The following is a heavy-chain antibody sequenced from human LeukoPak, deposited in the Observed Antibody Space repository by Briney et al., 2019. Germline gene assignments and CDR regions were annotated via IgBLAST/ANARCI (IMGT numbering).Heavy chain of an antibody. J-gene: IGHJ3*02. D-gene: IGHD3-22*01. CDR3: ARDRDDYYDGSGYYYGAFDI. Sequence: SETLSLTCTVSGGSISRYYWSWIRQPPGKGLEWIGYIYYSGSTNYNPSLKSRVTISVDTSKNQFSLKLSSVTAADTAVYYCARDRDDYYDGSGYYYGAFDIWGQGTMVTVSS. CDR2: IYYSGST. V-gene: IGHV4-59*01. CDR1: GGSISRYY.